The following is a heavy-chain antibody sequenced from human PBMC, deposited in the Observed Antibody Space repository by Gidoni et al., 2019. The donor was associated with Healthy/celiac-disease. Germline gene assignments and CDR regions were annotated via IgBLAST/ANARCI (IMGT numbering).Heavy chain of an antibody. Sequence: QLQLQESGPGLVKPSETLSLTCTVSGGSISSSSYYWGWIRQPPGKGLEWIGSIYYSGSTYYNPSLKSRVTISVDTSKNQFSLKLSSVTAADTAVYYCATHLRLGELSLTLRTWYFDLWGRGTLVTVSS. CDR3: ATHLRLGELSLTLRTWYFDL. V-gene: IGHV4-39*01. J-gene: IGHJ2*01. CDR2: IYYSGST. CDR1: GGSISSSSYY. D-gene: IGHD3-16*02.